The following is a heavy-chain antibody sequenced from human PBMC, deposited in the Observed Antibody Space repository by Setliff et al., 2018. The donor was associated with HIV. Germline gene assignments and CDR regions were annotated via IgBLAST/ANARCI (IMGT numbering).Heavy chain of an antibody. J-gene: IGHJ6*03. V-gene: IGHV1-69*05. CDR2: IIPIFGTA. CDR1: GGTFSSYA. Sequence: SVKVSCKASGGTFSSYAISWVRQAPGQGLEWTGGIIPIFGTANYAQKFQGRVTITTDESTSTAYMELSSLRSEDTAVYYCALGYNARKVPYYYYYYMDVWGKGTTVTVSS. D-gene: IGHD5-12*01. CDR3: ALGYNARKVPYYYYYYMDV.